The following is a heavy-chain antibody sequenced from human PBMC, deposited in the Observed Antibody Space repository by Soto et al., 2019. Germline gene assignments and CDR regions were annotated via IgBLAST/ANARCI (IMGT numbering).Heavy chain of an antibody. Sequence: PSQTLSLTCVIFGYSVTGNTAGWNWIRQSPSRGLEWLGRTYYRSKWYYDYAGSLKGRVTINPDTSRNQFSLQLKSVGPEDTAVYYCASGMLVRGAYYVDVWGQGTTVTVSS. CDR3: ASGMLVRGAYYVDV. J-gene: IGHJ6*02. CDR2: TYYRSKWYY. CDR1: GYSVTGNTAG. V-gene: IGHV6-1*01. D-gene: IGHD3-10*01.